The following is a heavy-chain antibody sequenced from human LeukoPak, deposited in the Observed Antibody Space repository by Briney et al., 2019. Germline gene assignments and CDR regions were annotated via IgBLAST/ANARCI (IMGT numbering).Heavy chain of an antibody. Sequence: VGSLRLSCAASGFTFSSYAMHGVPQAPRKGLEWVAVISYDGSNKNSAVSVKGGLPISRDNSKNTLYPQMNSLRAEDTAVYYCAKDSALGPADYRGQGTLVTVSS. CDR1: GFTFSSYA. CDR2: ISYDGSNK. J-gene: IGHJ4*02. CDR3: AKDSALGPADY. D-gene: IGHD7-27*01. V-gene: IGHV3-30*18.